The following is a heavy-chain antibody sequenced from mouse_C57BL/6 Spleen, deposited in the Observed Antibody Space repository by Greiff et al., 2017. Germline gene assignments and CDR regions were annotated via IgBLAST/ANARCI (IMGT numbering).Heavy chain of an antibody. D-gene: IGHD3-1*01. J-gene: IGHJ1*03. CDR2: IDPENGDT. CDR1: GFNINDDY. V-gene: IGHV14-4*01. CDR3: TFSSYWYFDV. Sequence: VQLQQSGAELVRPGASVKLSCTASGFNINDDYMHWVKQRPEQGLEWIGWIDPENGDTEYASKFQGKATITADTSSNTAYLPLSSLTSEDTAVYYCTFSSYWYFDVWGTGTTLTVSS.